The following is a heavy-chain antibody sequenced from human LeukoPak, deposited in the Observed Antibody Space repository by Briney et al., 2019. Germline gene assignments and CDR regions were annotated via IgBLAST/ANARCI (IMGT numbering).Heavy chain of an antibody. CDR2: ISGSGGST. CDR3: AKEGNMITFGGVIVAFDY. V-gene: IGHV3-23*01. J-gene: IGHJ4*02. CDR1: GFTFSSYA. Sequence: PGGSLRLSCAASGFTFSSYALSWVRQAPGKGLEWVSGISGSGGSTYYADSVKGWFTISRDNSKNTLYLQMNSLRAEDTAVYYCAKEGNMITFGGVIVAFDYWGQGTLVTVSS. D-gene: IGHD3-16*02.